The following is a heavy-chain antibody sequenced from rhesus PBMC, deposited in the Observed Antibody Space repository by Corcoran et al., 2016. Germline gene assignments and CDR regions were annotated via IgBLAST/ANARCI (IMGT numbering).Heavy chain of an antibody. D-gene: IGHD1-26*01. V-gene: IGHV4S14*01. CDR2: IYGSGGGN. J-gene: IGHJ4*01. CDR1: GGSISSNY. CDR3: ARDGRLTFFDY. Sequence: QVQLQESGPGLVKPAETLSLTCAVSGGSISSNYWSWIRQPPGKGLEWIGRIYGSGGGNYLNPSLKSRVTLSVDTSKNQFSLKLSSVTAADTAVYYCARDGRLTFFDYWGQGVLVTVSS.